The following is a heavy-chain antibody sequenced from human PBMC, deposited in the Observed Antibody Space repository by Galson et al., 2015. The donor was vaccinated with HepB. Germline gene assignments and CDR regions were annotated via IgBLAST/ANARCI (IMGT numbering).Heavy chain of an antibody. CDR2: IKQDGSEK. CDR1: GFTFSSQW. CDR3: ARDSGYCTSVACRGDGFDA. J-gene: IGHJ3*01. D-gene: IGHD2-8*02. Sequence: SLRLSCAASGFTFSSQWMTWVRQAPGKGLEWVANIKQDGSEKYYVDSVKGRFTISRDNAKKSLYLQMNSLSAEDTAVYYCARDSGYCTSVACRGDGFDAWGHGTMVTVSS. V-gene: IGHV3-7*01.